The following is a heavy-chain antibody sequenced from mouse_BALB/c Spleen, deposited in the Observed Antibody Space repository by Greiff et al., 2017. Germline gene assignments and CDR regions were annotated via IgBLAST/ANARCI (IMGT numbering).Heavy chain of an antibody. CDR2: ISSGGST. J-gene: IGHJ4*01. CDR3: ARSYTYAMDY. Sequence: EVKVVESGGGLVKPGGSLKLSCAASGFTFSSYAMSWVRQTPEKRLEWVASISSGGSTYYPDSVKGRFTISRDNARNILYLQMSSLRSEDTAMYYCARSYTYAMDYWGQGTSVTVSS. D-gene: IGHD2-12*01. V-gene: IGHV5-6-5*01. CDR1: GFTFSSYA.